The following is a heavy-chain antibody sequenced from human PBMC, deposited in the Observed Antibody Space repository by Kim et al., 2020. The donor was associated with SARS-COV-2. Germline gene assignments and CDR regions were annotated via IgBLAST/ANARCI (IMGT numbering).Heavy chain of an antibody. D-gene: IGHD3-16*01. Sequence: YADSVKGRFIVSRHDSKNTLYLQMDNVRAEDTAVYYCARPHSAAYPNGFDLWGQGTMVTVSS. V-gene: IGHV3-74*01. CDR3: ARPHSAAYPNGFDL. J-gene: IGHJ3*01.